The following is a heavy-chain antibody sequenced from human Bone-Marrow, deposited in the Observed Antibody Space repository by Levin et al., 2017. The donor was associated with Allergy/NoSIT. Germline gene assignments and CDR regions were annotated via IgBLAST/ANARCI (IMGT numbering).Heavy chain of an antibody. CDR1: GFTFSSYA. V-gene: IGHV3-30-3*01. CDR3: ARVRGFRELLGGYFDY. Sequence: GGSLRLSCAASGFTFSSYAMHWVRQAPGNGLEWVAVISYDGSNKYYADSVKGRFTISRDNSKNTLYLQMNSLRAEDTAVYYCARVRGFRELLGGYFDYWGQGTLVTVSS. CDR2: ISYDGSNK. D-gene: IGHD3-10*01. J-gene: IGHJ4*02.